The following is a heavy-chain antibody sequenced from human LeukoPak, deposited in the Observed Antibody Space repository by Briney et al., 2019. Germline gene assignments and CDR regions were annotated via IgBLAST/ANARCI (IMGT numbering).Heavy chain of an antibody. CDR1: GFTFSDHY. V-gene: IGHV3-72*01. J-gene: IGHJ4*02. D-gene: IGHD3-10*01. Sequence: GGSLRLSCAASGFTFSDHYMDWVRQAPGKGLEWVGRTRNKANSYTTEYAVSVKGRFTISRDDSKNSLYLQMNSLKTEDTAVYYCARVQRSLAGYYYGSGRGPYDYWGQGTLVTVSS. CDR2: TRNKANSYTT. CDR3: ARVQRSLAGYYYGSGRGPYDY.